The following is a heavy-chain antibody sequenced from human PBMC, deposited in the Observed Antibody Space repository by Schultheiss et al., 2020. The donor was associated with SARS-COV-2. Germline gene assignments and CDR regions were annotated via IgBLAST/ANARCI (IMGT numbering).Heavy chain of an antibody. D-gene: IGHD2-21*01. CDR2: ISYDGTGK. V-gene: IGHV3-30*03. J-gene: IGHJ4*02. Sequence: GESLKISCAASGFTFSSYGMHWVRQAPGKGLEWVAVISYDGTGKYHADSVKGRFTISRDNSKNTLYLQMNSLRGEDTAVYYCATHVAYPTGVDYWGQGTLVTVSS. CDR1: GFTFSSYG. CDR3: ATHVAYPTGVDY.